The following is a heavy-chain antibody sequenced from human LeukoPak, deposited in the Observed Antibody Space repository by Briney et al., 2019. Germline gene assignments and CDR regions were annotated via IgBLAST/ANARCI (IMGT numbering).Heavy chain of an antibody. J-gene: IGHJ6*03. CDR3: ARLYQQSKWKYYYYYMDV. V-gene: IGHV4-59*01. CDR2: VFDSGST. CDR1: GASFSTNY. Sequence: SETLSLTCSVSGASFSTNYWSWIRQPPGRGLEWIGYVFDSGSTNHNLSLKSRVTISVDTSTKQFSLRLSSVTAADTAVYYCARLYQQSKWKYYYYYMDVWGKGTAVTVSS. D-gene: IGHD1-1*01.